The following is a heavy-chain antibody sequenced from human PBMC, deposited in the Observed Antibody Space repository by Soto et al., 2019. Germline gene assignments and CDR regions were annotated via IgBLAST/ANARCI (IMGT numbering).Heavy chain of an antibody. CDR3: ASDPRTPRASAMDV. CDR2: VWYDGSNG. D-gene: IGHD1-1*01. J-gene: IGHJ6*02. Sequence: PGGSLRLSCTASGFIFSNFGMHWVRQAPGKGLEWVAGVWYDGSNGVSAESVKGRFTISRDNSKNTLYLQMTSLRAEDTAVYYCASDPRTPRASAMDVWGQGTSVTVSS. CDR1: GFIFSNFG. V-gene: IGHV3-33*01.